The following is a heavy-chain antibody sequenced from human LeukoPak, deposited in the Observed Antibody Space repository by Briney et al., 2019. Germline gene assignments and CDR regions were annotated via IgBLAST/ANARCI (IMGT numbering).Heavy chain of an antibody. Sequence: SETLSLTCTVSGYSISSGYYWGWIRQPPGKGLEWIGSIYHSGSTYYNPSLKSRVTTSVDTSKNQFSLKLSSVTAADTAVYYCARGGYCSGGSCYCWFDPWGQGTLVTVSS. CDR1: GYSISSGYY. CDR2: IYHSGST. J-gene: IGHJ5*02. CDR3: ARGGYCSGGSCYCWFDP. V-gene: IGHV4-38-2*02. D-gene: IGHD2-15*01.